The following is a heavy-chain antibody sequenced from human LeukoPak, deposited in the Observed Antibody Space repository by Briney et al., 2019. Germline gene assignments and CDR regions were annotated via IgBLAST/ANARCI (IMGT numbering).Heavy chain of an antibody. CDR1: GGSFSGYF. V-gene: IGHV4-34*01. Sequence: PSETLSLTCAVYGGSFSGYFWSWIRLPPGKGLEWIGEINHSGSTNYNPSLKSRVTISVDKSKNQVSLKLSSVTAADTAVYYCAGGWVGELYFDYWGQGTPVTVSS. CDR2: INHSGST. J-gene: IGHJ4*02. D-gene: IGHD3-10*01. CDR3: AGGWVGELYFDY.